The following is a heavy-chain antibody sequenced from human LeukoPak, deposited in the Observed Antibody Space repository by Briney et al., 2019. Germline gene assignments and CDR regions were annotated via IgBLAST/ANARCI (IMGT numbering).Heavy chain of an antibody. J-gene: IGHJ6*02. CDR3: AKVPGGGDSFYHYYGMDV. V-gene: IGHV3-23*01. D-gene: IGHD2-21*02. Sequence: GGSLRLSCAASGFTFSSYAMSWVRQAPGKGPEWVSAISGSGGSTYYADSVKGRFTISRDNSKNTLYLQMNSLRAEDTAVYYCAKVPGGGDSFYHYYGMDVWGQGTTVTVSS. CDR1: GFTFSSYA. CDR2: ISGSGGST.